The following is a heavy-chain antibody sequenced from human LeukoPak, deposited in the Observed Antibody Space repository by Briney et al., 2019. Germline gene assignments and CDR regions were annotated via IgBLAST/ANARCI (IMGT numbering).Heavy chain of an antibody. CDR2: ISGSGGST. J-gene: IGHJ4*02. D-gene: IGHD3-22*01. CDR1: GFTFSSYA. V-gene: IGHV3-23*01. Sequence: GGSLRLSCAASGFTFSSYAMSWVRQAPGKGLEWVSGISGSGGSTYYADSVKGRFTISRDNSKNTLYLQMNSLRAEDTAVHYCAKGSRYYDNNYFDYRGQGALVTVSS. CDR3: AKGSRYYDNNYFDY.